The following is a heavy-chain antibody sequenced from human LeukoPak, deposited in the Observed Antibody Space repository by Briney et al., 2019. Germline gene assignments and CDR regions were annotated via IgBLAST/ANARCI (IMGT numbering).Heavy chain of an antibody. J-gene: IGHJ4*02. Sequence: GGSLRLSCAASGFTFSSYWMSWVRQAPGKGLEWVANIKQDGSEGFYVDSVKGRFTISRDNAKNSLYLQMNSLRAEDTAVYYCARGATVRGVVYYFWGQGTLVTVSS. V-gene: IGHV3-7*01. CDR2: IKQDGSEG. CDR3: ARGATVRGVVYYF. D-gene: IGHD3-10*01. CDR1: GFTFSSYW.